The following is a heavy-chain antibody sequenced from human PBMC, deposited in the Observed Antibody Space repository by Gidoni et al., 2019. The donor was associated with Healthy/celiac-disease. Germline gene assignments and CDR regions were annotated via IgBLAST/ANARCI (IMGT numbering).Heavy chain of an antibody. V-gene: IGHV1-18*01. Sequence: QVQLVQSGAEVKKHGASEKVSCKASGYTFTSYGISWVRQAPGQGIDWMGWISAYNGNTNYAQKLQGRVTMTTDTSTSTAYMELRSLRSDDTAVYYCARAINYYDSSGYRNAFDIWGQGTMVTVSS. D-gene: IGHD3-22*01. J-gene: IGHJ3*02. CDR3: ARAINYYDSSGYRNAFDI. CDR2: ISAYNGNT. CDR1: GYTFTSYG.